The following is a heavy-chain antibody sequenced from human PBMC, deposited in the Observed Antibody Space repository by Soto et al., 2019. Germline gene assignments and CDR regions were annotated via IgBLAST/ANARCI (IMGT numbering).Heavy chain of an antibody. CDR1: GDTFSSYT. D-gene: IGHD4-17*01. CDR2: IIPIFGTA. V-gene: IGHV1-69*01. CDR3: ARGGGRYGDYFDY. J-gene: IGHJ4*02. Sequence: VQLVQSGAEVKKPGSSVKVSYKASGDTFSSYTISWVRQAPGQGLEWMGGIIPIFGTANYPQKFQGRVTITADESTSTAYMELRSLRSDDTAVYYCARGGGRYGDYFDYWGQGTLVTVSS.